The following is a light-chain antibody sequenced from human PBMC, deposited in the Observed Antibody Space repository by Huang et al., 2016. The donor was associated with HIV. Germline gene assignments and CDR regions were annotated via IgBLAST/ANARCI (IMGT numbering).Light chain of an antibody. CDR2: DAS. CDR1: QSVSSY. V-gene: IGKV3-11*01. CDR3: QQRSNRPPLT. J-gene: IGKJ4*01. Sequence: EIMLTQSPATLSLSPGERATLSCRASQSVSSYLAWYQQKPGQAPRLLIYDASNRATGIPARFSGSGSGTDFTLTISSLEPEDFAVYYCQQRSNRPPLTFGGGTKVEIK.